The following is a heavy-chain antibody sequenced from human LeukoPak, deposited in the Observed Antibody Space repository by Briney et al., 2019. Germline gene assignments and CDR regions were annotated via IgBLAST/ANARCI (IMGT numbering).Heavy chain of an antibody. J-gene: IGHJ4*02. CDR1: GFTFSSYS. Sequence: PGGSLRLSCVAAGFTFSSYSMNWVRQAPGRGLEWVSSNSSSSSYIYYADSVKGRFTISRDNAKNSLYLQMNSLRAEDTAVYYCARDHYYYDSSGYYYYFDYWGQGTLVTVSS. V-gene: IGHV3-21*01. CDR3: ARDHYYYDSSGYYYYFDY. CDR2: NSSSSSYI. D-gene: IGHD3-22*01.